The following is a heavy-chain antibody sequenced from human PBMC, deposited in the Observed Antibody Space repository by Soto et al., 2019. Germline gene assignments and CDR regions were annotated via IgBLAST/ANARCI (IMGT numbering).Heavy chain of an antibody. Sequence: EEQLVESGGALVRPGESLRLSCAASGISTSSYWMGWVRQAPGRGLEWVASIKNDGSEKYYMDSLKGRFIISRDNALNSLYLQMNSLRAEDTAVYFCVTGYHSDYWGQGTLVTVSS. V-gene: IGHV3-7*03. CDR3: VTGYHSDY. J-gene: IGHJ4*02. CDR2: IKNDGSEK. D-gene: IGHD5-18*01. CDR1: GISTSSYW.